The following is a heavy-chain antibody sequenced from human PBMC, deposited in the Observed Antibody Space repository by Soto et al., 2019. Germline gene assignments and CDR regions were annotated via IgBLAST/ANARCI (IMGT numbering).Heavy chain of an antibody. Sequence: GGSLRLSCAASGFTFSSYSMNWVRQAPGKGLEWVSYISSSGSTIYYADSVKGRFTISRDNAKNSLYLQMNSLRAEDTAVYYCASRVLRNGSNYYYYYGMDVWGQGTTVTVS. CDR1: GFTFSSYS. CDR2: ISSSGSTI. D-gene: IGHD3-10*01. J-gene: IGHJ6*02. CDR3: ASRVLRNGSNYYYYYGMDV. V-gene: IGHV3-48*04.